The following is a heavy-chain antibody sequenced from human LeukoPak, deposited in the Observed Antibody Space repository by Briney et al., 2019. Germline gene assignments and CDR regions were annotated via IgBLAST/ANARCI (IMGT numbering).Heavy chain of an antibody. CDR2: ISAYNGNT. V-gene: IGHV1-18*01. D-gene: IGHD4-17*01. J-gene: IGHJ4*02. Sequence: ASVKVSCKASGYTFTSYGISWVRQAPGQGLEWMGWISAYNGNTNYAQKLQGRVTTTTDTSTSTAYMELRSLRSDDTAVCYCARDTSVTTVSDYFDYWGQGTLVTVSS. CDR3: ARDTSVTTVSDYFDY. CDR1: GYTFTSYG.